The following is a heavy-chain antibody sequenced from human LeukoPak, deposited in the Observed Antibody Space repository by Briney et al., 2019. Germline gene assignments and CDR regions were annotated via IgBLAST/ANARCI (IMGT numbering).Heavy chain of an antibody. V-gene: IGHV3-15*01. J-gene: IGHJ4*02. CDR3: TTQFQTGRWELAY. D-gene: IGHD1-26*01. Sequence: GGSLRLSCAASGFTFSNAWMTWVRQAPGKGLEWVGHIKSKTDGGTTDHAAPVKGRFTISRDDSKNTLYLQMNSLKTEDTAVYYCTTQFQTGRWELAYWGQGTLVTVSS. CDR1: GFTFSNAW. CDR2: IKSKTDGGTT.